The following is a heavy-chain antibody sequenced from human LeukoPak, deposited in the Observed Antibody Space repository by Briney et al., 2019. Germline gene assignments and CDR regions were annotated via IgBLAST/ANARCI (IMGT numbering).Heavy chain of an antibody. D-gene: IGHD3-10*01. CDR3: ANCVESYDAFDI. J-gene: IGHJ3*02. Sequence: ASVKVSCKASGYIFTGYYMHWVRQAPGQGLEWMGWINPKSGGTNNAQKFQGRVTMTRDTSISTAYMELSRLRSEDTAVYYCANCVESYDAFDIWGQGTMVTVSS. V-gene: IGHV1-2*02. CDR1: GYIFTGYY. CDR2: INPKSGGT.